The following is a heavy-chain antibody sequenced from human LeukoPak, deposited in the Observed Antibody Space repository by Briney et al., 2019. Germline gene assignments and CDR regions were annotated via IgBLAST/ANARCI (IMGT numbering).Heavy chain of an antibody. CDR2: ISYDGSNN. CDR1: GFTFSSYA. D-gene: IGHD3-22*01. Sequence: GGSLRLSCAASGFTFSSYAMHWVRQAPGKGLEWVAVISYDGSNNYYADSVKGRFTISRDNSRNTVDLQMSSLRAEDTAVYYCAREVDSSGYHSDAFDIWGQGTMVTVSS. V-gene: IGHV3-30*04. J-gene: IGHJ3*02. CDR3: AREVDSSGYHSDAFDI.